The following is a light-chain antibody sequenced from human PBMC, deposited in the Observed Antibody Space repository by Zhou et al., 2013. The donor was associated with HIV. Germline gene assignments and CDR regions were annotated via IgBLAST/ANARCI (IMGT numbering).Light chain of an antibody. CDR1: QGISSY. V-gene: IGKV1-9*01. J-gene: IGKJ4*01. Sequence: DIQMTQSPSSLSASVGDRVTITCRASQGISSYLAWYQQKPGKAPKLLIYAASTLQSGVPSRFSGSGSGTEFTLTISSLQPEDFATYYCQQLNSYPELTFGGGTKVEIK. CDR3: QQLNSYPELT. CDR2: AAS.